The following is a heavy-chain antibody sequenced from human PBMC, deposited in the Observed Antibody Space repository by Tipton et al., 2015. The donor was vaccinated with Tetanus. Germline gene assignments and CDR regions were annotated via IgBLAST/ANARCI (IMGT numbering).Heavy chain of an antibody. J-gene: IGHJ5*02. CDR3: ARANNELPKKGPFDP. Sequence: TLSLTCSVSGGSIRSGDYSWNWIRQPPGKGLEWLAYISPSGRTNSNYPLKSRITISQDKSKNQFSLKLASVTAADTAVYYCARANNELPKKGPFDPWGQGFRVLVPS. V-gene: IGHV4-61*08. CDR2: ISPSGRT. CDR1: GGSIRSGDYS. D-gene: IGHD1-1*01.